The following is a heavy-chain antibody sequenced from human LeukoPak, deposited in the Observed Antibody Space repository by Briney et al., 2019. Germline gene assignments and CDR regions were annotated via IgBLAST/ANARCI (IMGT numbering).Heavy chain of an antibody. Sequence: GESLKISCKGSGYSFSSFYIAWVRQMPGKGLEWMGITYPGDPDSRYSPSFQGQVVISADKSINTTYLQWSSLKASDTAIYYCARFGAAFDFWGQGTLVTVSS. J-gene: IGHJ4*02. CDR2: TYPGDPDS. D-gene: IGHD3-10*01. CDR3: ARFGAAFDF. V-gene: IGHV5-51*01. CDR1: GYSFSSFY.